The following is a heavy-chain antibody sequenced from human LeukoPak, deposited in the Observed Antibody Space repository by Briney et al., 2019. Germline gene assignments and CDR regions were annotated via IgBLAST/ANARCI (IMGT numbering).Heavy chain of an antibody. CDR1: GYTFTASG. V-gene: IGHV1-18*01. D-gene: IGHD3-10*01. Sequence: GASVKVSCKASGYTFTASGLSWVRQAPGQGLEWMGWISVNNGNTKYIQKLQGRVSMTTDTSTSTAYMELRSLRSDDTAVYYCARALFSGSYYRMGYWGQGTLVTVSS. J-gene: IGHJ4*02. CDR2: ISVNNGNT. CDR3: ARALFSGSYYRMGY.